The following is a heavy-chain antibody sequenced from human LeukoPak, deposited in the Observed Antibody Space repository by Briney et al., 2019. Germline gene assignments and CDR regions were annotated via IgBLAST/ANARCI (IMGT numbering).Heavy chain of an antibody. D-gene: IGHD6-13*01. J-gene: IGHJ5*02. Sequence: SETLSLTCTVSGGSISSYYWSWIRQPPGKGLEWIGSIYHSGSTYYNPSLKSRVTISVDTSKNQFSLKLSSVTAADTAVYYCARAGKHSSSWYNWFDPWGQGTLVTVSS. V-gene: IGHV4-38-2*02. CDR1: GGSISSYY. CDR2: IYHSGST. CDR3: ARAGKHSSSWYNWFDP.